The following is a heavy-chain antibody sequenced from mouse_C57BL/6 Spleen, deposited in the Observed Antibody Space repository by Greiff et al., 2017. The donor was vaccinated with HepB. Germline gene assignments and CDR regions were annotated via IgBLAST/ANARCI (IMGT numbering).Heavy chain of an antibody. CDR3: TRHYYGSSYAMDY. CDR2: IYPGNSDT. J-gene: IGHJ4*01. V-gene: IGHV1-5*01. CDR1: GYTFTSYW. Sequence: VQLQQSGTVLARPGASVKMSCKTSGYTFTSYWMHWVKQRPGQGLEWIGAIYPGNSDTSYNQKFKGKAKLTAVTSASTAYMELSSLTNEDSAVYYCTRHYYGSSYAMDYGGQGTSVTVSS. D-gene: IGHD1-1*01.